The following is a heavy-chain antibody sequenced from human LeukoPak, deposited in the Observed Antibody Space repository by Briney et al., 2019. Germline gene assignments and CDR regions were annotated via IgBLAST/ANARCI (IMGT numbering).Heavy chain of an antibody. CDR2: IKTDGSTT. D-gene: IGHD5-18*01. CDR1: GFAFSNNR. J-gene: IGHJ4*02. CDR3: AIVVINRYGFDF. V-gene: IGHV3-74*01. Sequence: GGSLRLSCAASGFAFSNNRMHWVRQAPGKGLVWVSRIKTDGSTTNYADSVKGRFTISRDNAKNTVYLQMNSLRGEATAVYYCAIVVINRYGFDFGGQGTLVTVSS.